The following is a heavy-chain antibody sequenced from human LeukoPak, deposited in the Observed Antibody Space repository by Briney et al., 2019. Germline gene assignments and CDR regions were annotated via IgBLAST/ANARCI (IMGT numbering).Heavy chain of an antibody. CDR1: GFTFSSYA. CDR2: ISYDGSNK. CDR3: ARAGEESYYFDY. V-gene: IGHV3-30*04. J-gene: IGHJ4*02. D-gene: IGHD3-10*01. Sequence: GVSLRLSCAASGFTFSSYAMHWVRQAPGKGLEWVAVISYDGSNKYYADSVKGRFTISRDNSENTLYLQMNSLRAEDTAVYYCARAGEESYYFDYWGQGTLVTVSS.